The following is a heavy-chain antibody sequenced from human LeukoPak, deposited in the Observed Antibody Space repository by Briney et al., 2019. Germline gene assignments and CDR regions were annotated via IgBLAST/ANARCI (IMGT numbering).Heavy chain of an antibody. D-gene: IGHD6-19*01. CDR3: ARDKRVAVAGTYIYYYYMDV. CDR2: IYISGSGST. CDR1: GGSISSYY. J-gene: IGHJ6*03. V-gene: IGHV4-4*07. Sequence: SETLSLTCTVSGGSISSYYWSWIRQPAGKGLEWIGRIYISGSGSTNYNPSLRSRVTMSVDTSKNQFSLKLSSVTAADTAVYYCARDKRVAVAGTYIYYYYMDVWGNGTTVTISS.